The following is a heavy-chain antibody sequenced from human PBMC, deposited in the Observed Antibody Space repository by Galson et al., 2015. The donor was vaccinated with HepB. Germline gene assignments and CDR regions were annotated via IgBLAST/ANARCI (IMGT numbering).Heavy chain of an antibody. CDR1: GFTFRSYS. CDR3: ARDRGGYGITIFGVVIGWFDP. J-gene: IGHJ5*02. V-gene: IGHV3-48*02. CDR2: ISSSSSTI. D-gene: IGHD3-3*01. Sequence: SLRLSCAASGFTFRSYSMNWVRQAPGKGLEWVSYISSSSSTIYYADSVKGRFTISRDNAKNSLYLQMNSLRDEDTAVYYCARDRGGYGITIFGVVIGWFDPWGQGTLVTVSS.